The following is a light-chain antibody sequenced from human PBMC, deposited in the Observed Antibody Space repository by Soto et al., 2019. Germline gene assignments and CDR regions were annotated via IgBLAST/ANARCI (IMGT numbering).Light chain of an antibody. CDR1: SSDVGGYNY. CDR3: CSYAGTYTLI. V-gene: IGLV2-11*01. Sequence: QSALTQPRSVSASPGQSVTIFCTGTSSDVGGYNYVSWYQSHPGQAPKLMLYDVTERPPGVPDRFSGSKSGNTASLTISGLQAEDEGDYYCCSYAGTYTLIFGGGTKLTVL. J-gene: IGLJ2*01. CDR2: DVT.